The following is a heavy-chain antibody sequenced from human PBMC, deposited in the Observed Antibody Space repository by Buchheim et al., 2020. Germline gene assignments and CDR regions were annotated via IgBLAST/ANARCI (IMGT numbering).Heavy chain of an antibody. J-gene: IGHJ6*02. CDR1: GFTFSSYG. CDR3: AKDSGYSYGFPPAYYYYGMDV. CDR2: ISYDGSNK. Sequence: QVQLVESGGGVVQPGRSLRLSCAASGFTFSSYGMHWVRQAPGKGLKWVAVISYDGSNKYYADSVKGRFTISRDNSKNTLYLQMNSLRAEDTAVYYCAKDSGYSYGFPPAYYYYGMDVWGQGTT. D-gene: IGHD5-18*01. V-gene: IGHV3-30*18.